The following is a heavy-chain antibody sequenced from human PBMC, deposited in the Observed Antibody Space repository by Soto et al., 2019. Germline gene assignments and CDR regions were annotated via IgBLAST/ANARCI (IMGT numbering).Heavy chain of an antibody. CDR1: GNSISSYY. CDR2: ISYTGST. D-gene: IGHD3-10*01. J-gene: IGHJ6*02. V-gene: IGHV4-59*13. Sequence: PSETLSLTCTVSGNSISSYYWSWIRQPPGKGLEWVGYISYTGSTIYNPSLESRATISLDTSKNQVSLSLNSVTVADTAVYYCARDRGASGYYCYYGMDVWGQETTVTVSS. CDR3: ARDRGASGYYCYYGMDV.